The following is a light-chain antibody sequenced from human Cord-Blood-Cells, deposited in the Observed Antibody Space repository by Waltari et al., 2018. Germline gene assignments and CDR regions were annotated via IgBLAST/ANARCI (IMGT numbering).Light chain of an antibody. V-gene: IGLV1-47*01. CDR1: SSNIGSNY. CDR2: RNK. J-gene: IGLJ3*02. CDR3: AAWDDSLSGWV. Sequence: QSVLTQPPSASGTPGQRVTIPCSRSSSNIGSNYVYWYQQLPGTAPKLLIYRNKRRPSGVPDRFSGSKSGTSASLAISGLRSEDEADYYCAAWDDSLSGWVFGGGTKLTVL.